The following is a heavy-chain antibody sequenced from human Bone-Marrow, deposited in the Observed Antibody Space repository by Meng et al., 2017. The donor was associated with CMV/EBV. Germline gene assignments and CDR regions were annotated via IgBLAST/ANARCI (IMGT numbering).Heavy chain of an antibody. V-gene: IGHV1-2*02. CDR1: GYTFTGYY. D-gene: IGHD5-18*01. CDR3: AAGDVDTAMDF. CDR2: INPNSGDT. Sequence: ASVKVSCKASGYTFTGYYMHWVRQAPGQGLEWMGWINPNSGDTNCAQSFQGRVTMTRDTSISTAYMELSRLRSDDTAVYYCAAGDVDTAMDFWGQGTTVTGSS. J-gene: IGHJ6*02.